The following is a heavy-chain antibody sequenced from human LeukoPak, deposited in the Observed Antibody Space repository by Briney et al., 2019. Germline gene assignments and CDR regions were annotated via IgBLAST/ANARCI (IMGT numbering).Heavy chain of an antibody. J-gene: IGHJ6*02. D-gene: IGHD5-24*01. V-gene: IGHV3-21*06. CDR2: ISESSSHT. CDR1: GFTFSGYS. Sequence: GGSLTLSCEASGFTFSGYSMNWVRQAPGKGLEWVSYISESSSHTYNADSVKGRFTISRDNAKNSLYLQMNSLRVEDTGIYYCARDRAVKARIGGMDVWGQGTTVIVSS. CDR3: ARDRAVKARIGGMDV.